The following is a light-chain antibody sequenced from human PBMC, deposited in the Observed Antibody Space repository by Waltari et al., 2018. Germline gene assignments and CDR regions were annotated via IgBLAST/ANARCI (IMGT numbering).Light chain of an antibody. CDR1: QSVSRA. V-gene: IGKV3-20*01. CDR2: GAS. J-gene: IGKJ1*01. Sequence: EIVLTQSPGTLSLSLGERATVACRTSQSVSRALAWYQQEPAQAPRLLIDGASTRATGIPNSFSGSGSGTDFSLTISRLEPDDFAVYYCQHYLRLPVTFGQGTTVEI. CDR3: QHYLRLPVT.